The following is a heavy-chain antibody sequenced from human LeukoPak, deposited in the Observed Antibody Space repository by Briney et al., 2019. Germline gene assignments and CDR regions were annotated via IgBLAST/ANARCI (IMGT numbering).Heavy chain of an antibody. D-gene: IGHD2-2*01. CDR2: ISGSSSNI. CDR3: ARDGLYCSSTNCYLDY. CDR1: GFTFSTYA. J-gene: IGHJ4*02. Sequence: GGSLRLSCAVSGFTFSTYAMSWVRQAPGKGLEWVSSISGSSSNIYYADSVKGRFTISRDNAKNSLYLQMNSLRAEDTAVYYCARDGLYCSSTNCYLDYWGQGTLVTVSS. V-gene: IGHV3-21*01.